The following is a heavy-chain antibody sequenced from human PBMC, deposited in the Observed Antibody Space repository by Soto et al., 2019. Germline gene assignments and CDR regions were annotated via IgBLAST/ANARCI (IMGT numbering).Heavy chain of an antibody. CDR3: ARDRGIGGYFDY. CDR2: IYYSGST. J-gene: IGHJ4*02. Sequence: SETLSLTCTVSGGSVSSGSYFWSWIRQPPGKGLEWIGYIYYSGSTNYNPSLKSRVTISVDTSKKQSSLKLSSVTAADTAAYYCARDRGIGGYFDYWGQGTLVTVSS. D-gene: IGHD2-15*01. V-gene: IGHV4-61*01. CDR1: GGSVSSGSYF.